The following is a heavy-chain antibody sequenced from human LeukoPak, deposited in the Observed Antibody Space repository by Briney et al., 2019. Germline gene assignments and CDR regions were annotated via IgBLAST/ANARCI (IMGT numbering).Heavy chain of an antibody. Sequence: SETLSLTCTVSGGSISSYYWSWIRQPPGRGLEWIGYIYYSGSTNYNPSLKSRVTISVDTSKNQFSLKLSSVTAADTAVYYCARATTANWFDPWGQGTLVTVSS. V-gene: IGHV4-59*08. CDR2: IYYSGST. CDR1: GGSISSYY. CDR3: ARATTANWFDP. D-gene: IGHD1-1*01. J-gene: IGHJ5*02.